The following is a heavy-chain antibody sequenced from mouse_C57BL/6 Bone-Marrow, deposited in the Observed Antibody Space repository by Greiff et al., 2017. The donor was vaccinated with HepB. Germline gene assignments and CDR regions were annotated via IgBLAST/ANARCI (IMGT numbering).Heavy chain of an antibody. J-gene: IGHJ4*01. CDR2: IWRGGST. CDR3: ARHYSNYVDYAMDY. CDR1: GFSLTSYG. D-gene: IGHD2-5*01. V-gene: IGHV2-5*01. Sequence: VQLQESGPGLVQPSQSLSITCTVSGFSLTSYGVHWVRQSPGKGLEWLGVIWRGGSTDYNAAFMSRLSITKDNSKSQVFFKMNSLQADDTAIYYCARHYSNYVDYAMDYWGQGTSVTVSS.